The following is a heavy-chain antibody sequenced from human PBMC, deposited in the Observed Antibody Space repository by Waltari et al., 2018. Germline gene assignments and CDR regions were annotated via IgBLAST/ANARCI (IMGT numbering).Heavy chain of an antibody. CDR2: ISSSSSYR. CDR3: ARATNYDVLTGPYYYYGMDD. Sequence: EVQLVESGGGLVKPGGPLRLSCASSGSTFSSYSMNWVRQAPGKGLGWIGSISSSSSYRYYEDAVKGRFSIARDNATTSVELQMNRLCVEDTAVYYCARATNYDVLTGPYYYYGMDDWGQGTMVTVSS. CDR1: GSTFSSYS. D-gene: IGHD3-9*01. V-gene: IGHV3-21*01. J-gene: IGHJ6*02.